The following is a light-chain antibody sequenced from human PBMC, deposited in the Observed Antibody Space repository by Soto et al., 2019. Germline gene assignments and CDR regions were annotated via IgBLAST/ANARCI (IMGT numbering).Light chain of an antibody. J-gene: IGKJ4*01. CDR1: QSVAPY. CDR2: NVS. CDR3: QHRVNWPT. Sequence: EIVLTQSPATLSLSPGERATLSCRASQSVAPYVNWYQQKPGQAPRLLISNVSKRATGIPGRFSGRGSGTDFTLTISSLEPADFAVYYCQHRVNWPTFGGGTKVEV. V-gene: IGKV3-11*01.